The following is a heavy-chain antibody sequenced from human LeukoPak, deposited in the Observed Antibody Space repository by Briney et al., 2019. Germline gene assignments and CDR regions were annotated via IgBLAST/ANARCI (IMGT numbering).Heavy chain of an antibody. CDR2: IIPIFGTA. D-gene: IGHD3-22*01. V-gene: IGHV1-69*05. Sequence: SVKVSCKASGGTFSSYAISWVRQAPGQGLEWMGGIIPIFGTANYAQKFQGRVTMTRDTSTSTVYMELSSLRSEDTAVYYCARADSSGYYSLDYWGQGTLVTVSS. CDR3: ARADSSGYYSLDY. J-gene: IGHJ4*02. CDR1: GGTFSSYA.